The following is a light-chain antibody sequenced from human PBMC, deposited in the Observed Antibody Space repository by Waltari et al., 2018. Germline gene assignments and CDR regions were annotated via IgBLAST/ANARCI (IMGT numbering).Light chain of an antibody. CDR3: HHYGRSPWT. CDR2: GAS. CDR1: QSIRSGS. Sequence: EVVLTQSPGTLSLSPGETTTLSCTANQSIRSGSLAWYQQKPGQAPRLLVFGASSRATGIPDRFSGSGSGTDFTLTIDRLEPEDFAVYFCHHYGRSPWTFGQGTKVEIK. J-gene: IGKJ1*01. V-gene: IGKV3-20*01.